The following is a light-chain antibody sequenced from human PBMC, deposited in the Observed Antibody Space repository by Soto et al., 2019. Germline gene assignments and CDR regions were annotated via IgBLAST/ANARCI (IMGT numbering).Light chain of an antibody. CDR2: YDD. CDR3: AAWDDSLNGVV. J-gene: IGLJ2*01. V-gene: IGLV1-36*01. CDR1: SSNIGNNA. Sequence: QAVVTQPPSVSDAPRQRVTISCSGSSSNIGNNAVNWYQQLPGKAPKLLIYYDDLLPSGVSDRFSGSKSGTSASLAISGLQSKDEADYYCAAWDDSLNGVVFGGGTKVTVL.